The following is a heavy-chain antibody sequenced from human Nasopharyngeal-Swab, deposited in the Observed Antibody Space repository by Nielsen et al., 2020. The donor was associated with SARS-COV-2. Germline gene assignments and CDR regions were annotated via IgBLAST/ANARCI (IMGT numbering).Heavy chain of an antibody. CDR1: GYTFTGYY. CDR3: ASPTQYCGGGSCLDY. CDR2: INPNSGGT. D-gene: IGHD2-15*01. J-gene: IGHJ4*02. Sequence: ASVKVSRKASGYTFTGYYMHWVRQAPGQGLEWMGRINPNSGGTNYAQKFQGRVTMTRDTSISTAYMELSRLRSDDTAVYYCASPTQYCGGGSCLDYWGQGTLVTVSS. V-gene: IGHV1-2*06.